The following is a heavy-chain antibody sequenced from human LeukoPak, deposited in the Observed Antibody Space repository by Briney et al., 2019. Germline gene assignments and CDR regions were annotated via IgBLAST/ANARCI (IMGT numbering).Heavy chain of an antibody. D-gene: IGHD2-15*01. CDR1: GFTFSSYS. J-gene: IGHJ4*02. Sequence: GGSLRLSCAASGFTFSSYSMNWVRQAPGKGLEWVSYISSSSSTIYYADSVKGRFTISRDNAKNSLYLQMNSLRAEDTAVYYCARGPPLEIRWYFDYWGQGTLVTVSS. CDR3: ARGPPLEIRWYFDY. V-gene: IGHV3-48*01. CDR2: ISSSSSTI.